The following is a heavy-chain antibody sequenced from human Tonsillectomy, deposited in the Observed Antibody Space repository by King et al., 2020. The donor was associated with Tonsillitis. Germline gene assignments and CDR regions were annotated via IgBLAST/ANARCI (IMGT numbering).Heavy chain of an antibody. CDR1: GFTFSSYW. CDR2: INSDGSST. D-gene: IGHD3-3*01. J-gene: IGHJ2*01. CDR3: ARTLPYYDFWSGYPSTDWYFDL. Sequence: VQLVESGGGLVQPGGSLRLSCAASGFTFSSYWMHWVRQAPGKGVVWVSRINSDGSSTSYADSVKGRFTISRDNAKNTLYLQMNSLRAEDTAVYYCARTLPYYDFWSGYPSTDWYFDLWGRGTLVTVSS. V-gene: IGHV3-74*01.